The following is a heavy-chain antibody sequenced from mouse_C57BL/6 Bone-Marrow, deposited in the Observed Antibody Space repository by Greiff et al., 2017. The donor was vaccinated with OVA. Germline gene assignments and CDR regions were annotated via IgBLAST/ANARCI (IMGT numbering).Heavy chain of an antibody. J-gene: IGHJ1*03. Sequence: VQLKESGAELVRPGASVKLSCTASGFNIKDDYMHWVKQRPEQGLEWIGWIDPENGDTEYASKFQGKATITADTSSNTAYLQLSSLTSEDTAVYYCTTPPYYSNYDWYFDVWGTGTTVTVSS. D-gene: IGHD2-5*01. V-gene: IGHV14-4*01. CDR3: TTPPYYSNYDWYFDV. CDR2: IDPENGDT. CDR1: GFNIKDDY.